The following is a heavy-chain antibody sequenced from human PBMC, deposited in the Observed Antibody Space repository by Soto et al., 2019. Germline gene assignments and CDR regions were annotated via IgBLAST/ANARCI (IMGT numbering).Heavy chain of an antibody. J-gene: IGHJ6*02. CDR3: AREGGYDFNYYYGMDV. CDR2: IDPSDSYT. D-gene: IGHD5-12*01. Sequence: ESLKISCKGSGYSFTSYWISWVRQMPGKGLEWMGRIDPSDSYTNYSPSFQGHVTISADKSISTAYLQWSSLKASDTAMYYCAREGGYDFNYYYGMDVWGQGTTVTVSS. V-gene: IGHV5-10-1*01. CDR1: GYSFTSYW.